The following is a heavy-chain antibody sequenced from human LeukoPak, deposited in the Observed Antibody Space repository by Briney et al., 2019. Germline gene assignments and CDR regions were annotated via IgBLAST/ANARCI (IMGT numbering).Heavy chain of an antibody. D-gene: IGHD6-13*01. Sequence: PGGPLRLSCAASGFTFDDYAMHWVRQAPGKGLEWVSGISWNSGSIGYADSVKGRFTISRDNAKNSLYLQMNSLRAEDMALYYCAKDIRAAAGWGNAFDIWGQGTMVTVSS. J-gene: IGHJ3*02. CDR2: ISWNSGSI. CDR3: AKDIRAAAGWGNAFDI. CDR1: GFTFDDYA. V-gene: IGHV3-9*03.